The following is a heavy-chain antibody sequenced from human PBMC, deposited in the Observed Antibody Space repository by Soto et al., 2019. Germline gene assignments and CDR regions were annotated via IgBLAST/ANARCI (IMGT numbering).Heavy chain of an antibody. CDR3: ARAPRAVPAAILNFLDY. CDR2: ISYDGSNK. CDR1: GFTFSSYA. J-gene: IGHJ4*02. Sequence: GGSLRLSCSASGFTFSSYAMHWVRQAPGKGLEWVAVISYDGSNKYYADSVKGRFTISRDNSKNTLYLQMNSLRAEDTAVYYCARAPRAVPAAILNFLDYWGQGTRVTSPQ. D-gene: IGHD2-2*01. V-gene: IGHV3-30-3*01.